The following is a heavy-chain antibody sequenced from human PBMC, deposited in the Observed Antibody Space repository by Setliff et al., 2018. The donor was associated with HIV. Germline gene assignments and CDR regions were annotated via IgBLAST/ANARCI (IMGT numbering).Heavy chain of an antibody. Sequence: PGGSLRLSCAASGFTFSSYEMDWFRQAPGKGLEWVSYITGSSDTIYYADSVKGRFTISRDNAKNSLYLQMNSLRGEDTAVYYCARAFSGYYFDYWGQGTLVTVSS. CDR2: ITGSSDTI. D-gene: IGHD3-3*01. CDR1: GFTFSSYE. J-gene: IGHJ4*02. CDR3: ARAFSGYYFDY. V-gene: IGHV3-48*03.